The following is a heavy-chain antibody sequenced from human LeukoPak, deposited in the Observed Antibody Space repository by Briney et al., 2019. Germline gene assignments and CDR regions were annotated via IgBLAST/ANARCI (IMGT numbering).Heavy chain of an antibody. J-gene: IGHJ4*02. CDR2: ISGSGDST. D-gene: IGHD3-3*01. Sequence: QPGGSLRLSCAASGFTFRSYAMNWVRQAPGKGLEWVSIISGSGDSTYYSDSVKGRFTISRDNSKNTLYLQMNSLRAEDTAVYYCAKVVYDFWSGYDYWGQGTLVTVSS. CDR3: AKVVYDFWSGYDY. CDR1: GFTFRSYA. V-gene: IGHV3-23*01.